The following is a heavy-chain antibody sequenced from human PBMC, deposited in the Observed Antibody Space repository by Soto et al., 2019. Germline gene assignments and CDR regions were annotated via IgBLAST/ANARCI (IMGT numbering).Heavy chain of an antibody. V-gene: IGHV3-30-3*01. D-gene: IGHD6-6*01. CDR2: ISYDGSNK. CDR3: ARGNSSSALGYYYYYGMDV. Sequence: LRLSCAASGLTFSSYAMHWVRQAPGKGLEWVAVISYDGSNKYYADSVKGRFTISRDNSKNTLYLQMNSLRAEDTAVYYCARGNSSSALGYYYYYGMDVWGQGTTVTVS. CDR1: GLTFSSYA. J-gene: IGHJ6*02.